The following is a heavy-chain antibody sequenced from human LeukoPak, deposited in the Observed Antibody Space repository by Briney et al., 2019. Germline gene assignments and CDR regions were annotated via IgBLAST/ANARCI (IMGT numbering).Heavy chain of an antibody. CDR2: MNPNSGNT. D-gene: IGHD2-2*01. CDR3: ARVLVPIVAVPAAWGSRNYYYMDV. CDR1: GYTFTSYD. J-gene: IGHJ6*03. Sequence: GASVKVSCKASGYTFTSYDINWVRQATGQGLEWMGWMNPNSGNTGYAQKFQGRVTITRNTSISTAYMELSSLRSEDTAVYYCARVLVPIVAVPAAWGSRNYYYMDVWGKGTTVTVSS. V-gene: IGHV1-8*03.